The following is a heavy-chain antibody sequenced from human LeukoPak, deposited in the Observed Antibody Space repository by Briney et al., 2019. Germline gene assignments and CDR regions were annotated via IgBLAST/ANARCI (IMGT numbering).Heavy chain of an antibody. V-gene: IGHV3-7*01. D-gene: IGHD1-1*01. Sequence: PGGSLRLSCAASGSTFSSYWMSWVRQAPGKGLEWVANIKQDGSEKYYVDSVKGRFTISRDNAKNSLYLQMNSLRAEDTAVYYCARAIGVHDAFDIWGQGTMVTVSS. CDR2: IKQDGSEK. CDR3: ARAIGVHDAFDI. J-gene: IGHJ3*02. CDR1: GSTFSSYW.